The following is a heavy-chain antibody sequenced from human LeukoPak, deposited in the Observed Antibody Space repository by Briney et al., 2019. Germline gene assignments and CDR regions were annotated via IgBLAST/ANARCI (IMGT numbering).Heavy chain of an antibody. V-gene: IGHV4-4*07. CDR2: IYSSGTT. CDR3: ARDMVRGVINP. Sequence: NSSETLSLTCTVSGGSISHYYWTWIRQPAGKGLEWIGRIYSSGTTNYNPSLKSRVTMSVDTSKNQFSLRLRSVTDADTAVYFCARDMVRGVINPWGQGTLVTVSS. J-gene: IGHJ5*02. CDR1: GGSISHYY. D-gene: IGHD3-10*01.